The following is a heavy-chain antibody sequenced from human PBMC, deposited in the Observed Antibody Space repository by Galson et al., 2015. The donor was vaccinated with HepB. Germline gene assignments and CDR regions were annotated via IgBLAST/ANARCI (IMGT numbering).Heavy chain of an antibody. J-gene: IGHJ4*02. Sequence: SVKVSCKAAGYTFTDYYIHWVRQAPGQGLEWMGRINPKSGGSNLAQKFQGRVTMTRDTSISTAYMELSSLRSDDTAFYYCARGTHILVVVAANFDYWGQGTLVTVSS. D-gene: IGHD2-15*01. CDR3: ARGTHILVVVAANFDY. V-gene: IGHV1-2*06. CDR1: GYTFTDYY. CDR2: INPKSGGS.